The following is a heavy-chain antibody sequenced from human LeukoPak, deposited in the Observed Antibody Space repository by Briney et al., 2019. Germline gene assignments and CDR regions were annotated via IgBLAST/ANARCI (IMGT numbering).Heavy chain of an antibody. J-gene: IGHJ5*02. V-gene: IGHV3-11*01. CDR3: ARDFAGSHGYCSSTSCYRRSNWFDP. CDR1: GFTFSDYY. D-gene: IGHD2-2*02. CDR2: ISSSGSTI. Sequence: GGTLSLSCAASGFTFSDYYMSWIRQAPGKGLEWVSYISSSGSTIYYADSVKGRFTISRTNAKNSLYLLMNILTADDTADYYCARDFAGSHGYCSSTSCYRRSNWFDPWGQGTLVTVSS.